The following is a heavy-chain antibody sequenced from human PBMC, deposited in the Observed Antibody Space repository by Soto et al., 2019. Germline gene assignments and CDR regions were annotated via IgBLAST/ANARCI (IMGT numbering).Heavy chain of an antibody. CDR2: IYWDEDK. D-gene: IGHD3-22*01. J-gene: IGHJ4*02. CDR1: GFSLTTRGVG. V-gene: IGHV2-5*02. CDR3: AHLDNYYDHSDASPPYFDY. Sequence: QITLKESGPTLVKPTQTLTLTCTFSGFSLTTRGVGVGWIRQPPGKALEWLALIYWDEDKRYSPSLKSRITITKDTSKNQVVLTMTNMDLVDTATYYCAHLDNYYDHSDASPPYFDYWGQGTLVTVSS.